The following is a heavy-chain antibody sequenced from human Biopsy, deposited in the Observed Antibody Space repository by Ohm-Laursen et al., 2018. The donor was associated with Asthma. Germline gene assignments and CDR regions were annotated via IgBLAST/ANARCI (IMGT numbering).Heavy chain of an antibody. CDR2: IYYSGST. CDR3: ARTTYGDDGFDP. Sequence: LTCTVSGGSINIGDYYWSWIRQHPVTGLEWIGYIYYSGSTYYNPSLKSRVSISLDTSKNQFSLSLTPVTAADTAVYYCARTTYGDDGFDPWGQGTLVTVSS. J-gene: IGHJ5*02. V-gene: IGHV4-31*03. CDR1: GGSINIGDYY. D-gene: IGHD4-17*01.